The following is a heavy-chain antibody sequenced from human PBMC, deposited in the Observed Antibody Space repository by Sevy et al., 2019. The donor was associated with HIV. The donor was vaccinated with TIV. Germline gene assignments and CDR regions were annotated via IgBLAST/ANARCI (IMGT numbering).Heavy chain of an antibody. Sequence: GGSLRLSCVVSQFNFDTYAIHWVRQAPGKGLEWVAYIRYDGSNKYYADSVRGRFTISRDNSKNTLYLQMNSLRAEDTAVYYCARGRKTTQEWLEELDYYYGVDVWGQGTTVTVSS. D-gene: IGHD2-8*01. CDR3: ARGRKTTQEWLEELDYYYGVDV. J-gene: IGHJ6*02. CDR1: QFNFDTYA. V-gene: IGHV3-30*02. CDR2: IRYDGSNK.